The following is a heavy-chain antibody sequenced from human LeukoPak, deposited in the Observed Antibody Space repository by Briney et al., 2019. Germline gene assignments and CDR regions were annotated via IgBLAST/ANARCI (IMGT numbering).Heavy chain of an antibody. CDR2: IYDSGST. J-gene: IGHJ4*02. CDR3: ARGSRGFRPYFDY. D-gene: IGHD3-10*01. CDR1: GGPISSYY. Sequence: SETLSLTCTVSGGPISSYYWNWIRQPPGKGLEWIGYIYDSGSTNYNPSLKSRVTISVDTSKNQFSLKLSSVTAADTAIYYCARGSRGFRPYFDYWGQGTLVTVSS. V-gene: IGHV4-59*01.